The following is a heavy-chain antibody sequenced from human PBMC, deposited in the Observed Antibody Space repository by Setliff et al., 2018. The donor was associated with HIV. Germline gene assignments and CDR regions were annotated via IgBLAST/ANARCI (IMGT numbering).Heavy chain of an antibody. CDR1: AYTFTDYY. CDR2: VNPNSGGT. CDR3: ARQLSNSLDY. D-gene: IGHD7-27*01. Sequence: GASVKVSCKASAYTFTDYYIHWVRQAPGQGLEWMGWVNPNSGGTNYAQKFQGRVTITTDKSTNTAYMELSSLRSDDTAVYYCARQLSNSLDYWGQGTLVTVSS. J-gene: IGHJ4*02. V-gene: IGHV1-2*02.